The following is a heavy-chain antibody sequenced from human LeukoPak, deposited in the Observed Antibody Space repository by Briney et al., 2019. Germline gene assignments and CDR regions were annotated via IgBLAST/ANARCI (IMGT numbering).Heavy chain of an antibody. D-gene: IGHD3-10*01. Sequence: GSLRLSCAASGFTFSNYWMYWVRQAPGKGLVCVSRINTDESSTSYADSVTGRFTISRDDAKSTLYLQMNSLRTEDTAVYYCTISAPGKRYFDNWGQGTLVTVSS. J-gene: IGHJ4*02. V-gene: IGHV3-74*03. CDR3: TISAPGKRYFDN. CDR1: GFTFSNYW. CDR2: INTDESST.